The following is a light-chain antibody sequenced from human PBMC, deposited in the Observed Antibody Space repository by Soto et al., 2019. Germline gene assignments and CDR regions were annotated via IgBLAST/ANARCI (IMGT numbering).Light chain of an antibody. J-gene: IGLJ1*01. CDR3: SSYTSSSTL. CDR2: AVT. CDR1: SSDVGGYNY. V-gene: IGLV2-14*01. Sequence: QSVLTQPASVSGSPGQSITISCTGTSSDVGGYNYVSWYQQHPGKAPKLMIYAVTARPSGVSSRFSGSKSGNTASLTISGLQAEDEADYYCSSYTSSSTLFGTGTKVTV.